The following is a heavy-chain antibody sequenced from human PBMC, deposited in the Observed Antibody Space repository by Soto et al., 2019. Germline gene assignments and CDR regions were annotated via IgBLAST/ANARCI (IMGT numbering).Heavy chain of an antibody. CDR1: GGSFSGYY. Sequence: SETLSLTCAVYGGSFSGYYWSWIRQPPGKGLEWIGEINHSGSTNHNPSLKSRVTISVDTSKNQFSLKLSSVTAADTAVYYCARNGSYYDFWSGYYFGGGMDVWGQGTTVTVSS. J-gene: IGHJ6*02. D-gene: IGHD3-3*01. V-gene: IGHV4-34*01. CDR2: INHSGST. CDR3: ARNGSYYDFWSGYYFGGGMDV.